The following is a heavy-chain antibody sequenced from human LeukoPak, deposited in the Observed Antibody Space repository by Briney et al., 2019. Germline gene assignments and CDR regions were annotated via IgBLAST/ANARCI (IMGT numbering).Heavy chain of an antibody. CDR1: GFTFTNYE. V-gene: IGHV3-23*01. CDR3: TRDYRSAGGPLDQ. Sequence: PGGSLRLSCAASGFTFTNYEMSWVRQAPGKGLEWLSSISGSGDSVFYADSVKGRFTISRGNSLNTLHLQMNSLRAEDTAIYYCTRDYRSAGGPLDQWGQGTLVTVSS. J-gene: IGHJ4*02. CDR2: ISGSGDSV. D-gene: IGHD3-16*01.